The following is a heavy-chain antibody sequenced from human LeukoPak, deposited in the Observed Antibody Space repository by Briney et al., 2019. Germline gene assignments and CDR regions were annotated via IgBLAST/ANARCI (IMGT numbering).Heavy chain of an antibody. CDR2: IIPILGIA. D-gene: IGHD3-10*01. V-gene: IGHV1-69*04. J-gene: IGHJ5*02. Sequence: GASVKVSCKASGGTFSSYAISWVRQAPGQGLEWMGRIIPILGIANYAQKFQGRVTITADKSTSTAYMELSSLRSEDTAVYYCARCRPGFGELSRVCNWFDPWGQGTLVTVSS. CDR1: GGTFSSYA. CDR3: ARCRPGFGELSRVCNWFDP.